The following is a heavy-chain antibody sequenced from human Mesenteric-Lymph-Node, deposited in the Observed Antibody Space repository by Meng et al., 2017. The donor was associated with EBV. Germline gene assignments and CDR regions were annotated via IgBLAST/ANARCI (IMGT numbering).Heavy chain of an antibody. D-gene: IGHD2-2*01. J-gene: IGHJ5*02. CDR2: IHHSETA. V-gene: IGHV4-34*01. CDR3: ARQGYCRTTTCSTWFDP. Sequence: QVQLQQWGAGLLKPSETLSLTCAVYGGSFSGYYWSWIRQAPGKGLEWIGKIHHSETADYNPSLEDRVIISADTSKNQFSLKLTSVTAADTAVYYCARQGYCRTTTCSTWFDPWGQGTLVTVSS. CDR1: GGSFSGYY.